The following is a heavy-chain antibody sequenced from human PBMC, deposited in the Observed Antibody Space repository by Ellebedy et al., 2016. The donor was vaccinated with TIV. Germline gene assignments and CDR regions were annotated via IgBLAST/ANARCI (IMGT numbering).Heavy chain of an antibody. Sequence: ASVKVSXXASGYTFTSYGISWVRQAPGQGLEWMGWISAYNGNTNYAQKLQGRVTMTTDTSTRTAYMELRSLRSDDTAVYYCARDQYSSRWYVTYYYYYYGMDVWGQGTTVTVSS. D-gene: IGHD6-13*01. J-gene: IGHJ6*02. CDR3: ARDQYSSRWYVTYYYYYYGMDV. V-gene: IGHV1-18*04. CDR1: GYTFTSYG. CDR2: ISAYNGNT.